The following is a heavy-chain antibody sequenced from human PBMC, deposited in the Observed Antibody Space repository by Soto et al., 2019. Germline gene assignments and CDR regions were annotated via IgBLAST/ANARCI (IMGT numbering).Heavy chain of an antibody. Sequence: EMQLVESGGGLVQPGGSLRLSCAASGFTLSSHWMHWVRQAPGKGLVWVSRINGDGSGTNYADAVKGRFTISRDNAKNTVYLQMDSLRAEDTAVYYCAAYCSSISCTPFHGYSWGQGTLVTVSS. CDR3: AAYCSSISCTPFHGYS. CDR2: INGDGSGT. V-gene: IGHV3-74*01. J-gene: IGHJ4*02. D-gene: IGHD2-2*01. CDR1: GFTLSSHW.